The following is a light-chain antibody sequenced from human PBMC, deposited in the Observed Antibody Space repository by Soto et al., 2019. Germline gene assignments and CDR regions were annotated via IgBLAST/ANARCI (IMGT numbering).Light chain of an antibody. J-gene: IGLJ1*01. Sequence: QSVLTQPASVSGSPGQSITISCTGTSSDGGGSDFVSWYQQYPGKAPRLMIYDVSNRPSGVSNRFSGSKSGNTASPTISWLQAEEEADYYCISYTKNPFYVLGSG. CDR2: DVS. CDR1: SSDGGGSDF. V-gene: IGLV2-14*03. CDR3: ISYTKNPFYV.